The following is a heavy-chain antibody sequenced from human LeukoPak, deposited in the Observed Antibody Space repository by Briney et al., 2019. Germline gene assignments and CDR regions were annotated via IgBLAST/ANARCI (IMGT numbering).Heavy chain of an antibody. CDR3: AAELYCSRTRGYSNGFDP. CDR2: MCYSWRS. D-gene: IGHD2-2*01. Sequence: SETLSLTCTVSGGSISSFYWCWIRQPPGKGLEWLGSMCYSWRSYYNPSLKSRVPISVDTSKNQFSLELNSLTAADTAVYYCAAELYCSRTRGYSNGFDPWGQGTLVTVSS. J-gene: IGHJ5*02. V-gene: IGHV4-39*01. CDR1: GGSISSFY.